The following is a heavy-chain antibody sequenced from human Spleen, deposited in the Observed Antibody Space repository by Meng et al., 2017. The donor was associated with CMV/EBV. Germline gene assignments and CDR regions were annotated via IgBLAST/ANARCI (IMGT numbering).Heavy chain of an antibody. CDR1: GFTFSSYS. V-gene: IGHV3-21*01. J-gene: IGHJ5*02. CDR3: AREGSLNQGITGTQWFDP. D-gene: IGHD1-7*01. CDR2: ISSSSSYI. Sequence: GESLKISCAASGFTFSSYSMNWVRQAPGKGLEWVSSISSSSSYIYYADSVKGRFTISRDNAKNSLYLQMNSLRAEDTAVYYCAREGSLNQGITGTQWFDPWGQGTLVTVSS.